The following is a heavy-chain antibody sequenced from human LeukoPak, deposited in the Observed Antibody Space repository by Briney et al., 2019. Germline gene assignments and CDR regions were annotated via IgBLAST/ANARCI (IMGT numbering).Heavy chain of an antibody. Sequence: ASETLSLTCAVYGGSFSGYYWSWIRQPPGKGLEWIGEINHSGSTNYNPSLKSRVTISVDTSKNQFSLKLSSVTAADTAVYYCARRPYYYYMDVWGKGTTVTVPS. CDR2: INHSGST. CDR1: GGSFSGYY. J-gene: IGHJ6*03. CDR3: ARRPYYYYMDV. V-gene: IGHV4-34*01.